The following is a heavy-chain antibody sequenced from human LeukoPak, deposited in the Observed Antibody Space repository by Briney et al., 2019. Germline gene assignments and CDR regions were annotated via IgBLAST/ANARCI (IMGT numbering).Heavy chain of an antibody. CDR3: ARPKTGDEGAFDI. J-gene: IGHJ3*02. D-gene: IGHD7-27*01. V-gene: IGHV1-69*05. Sequence: ASVKVSCKASGGTFSSYAISWVREAPGQGLEWMGGIIPIFGTANYAQKFQGRVTITTDESTSTAYMELSSLRSEDTAVYYFARPKTGDEGAFDIWGQGTMVTV. CDR2: IIPIFGTA. CDR1: GGTFSSYA.